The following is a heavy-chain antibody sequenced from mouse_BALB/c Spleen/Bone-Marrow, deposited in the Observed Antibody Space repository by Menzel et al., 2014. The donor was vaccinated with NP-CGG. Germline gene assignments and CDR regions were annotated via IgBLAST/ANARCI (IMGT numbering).Heavy chain of an antibody. Sequence: VQLQQSGAELVKPGASVKMSCKASGYTFTSYNMHWVKQTPGQGLEWIGAIYPGNGDTSYNQKFKGKATLTADKSSGTAYMQLSSLTSEDSAVYYCARDGLLSDYWGQGTTLTVSS. J-gene: IGHJ2*01. CDR1: GYTFTSYN. CDR2: IYPGNGDT. V-gene: IGHV1-12*01. D-gene: IGHD2-3*01. CDR3: ARDGLLSDY.